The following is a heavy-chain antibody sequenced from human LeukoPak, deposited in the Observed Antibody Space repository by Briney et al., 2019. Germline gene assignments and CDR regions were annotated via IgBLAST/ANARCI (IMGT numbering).Heavy chain of an antibody. CDR3: ARLGSYHDF. Sequence: SETLSLTCTVSGGSISSSSYYWGWIRQPPGKGLEWIGSIYYSGSTYYNPSLKSRVTISVDTSKNQFSLKLSSVTAADTAVYFCARLGSYHDFWGQGALVTVSS. J-gene: IGHJ4*02. D-gene: IGHD1-26*01. V-gene: IGHV4-39*07. CDR2: IYYSGST. CDR1: GGSISSSSYY.